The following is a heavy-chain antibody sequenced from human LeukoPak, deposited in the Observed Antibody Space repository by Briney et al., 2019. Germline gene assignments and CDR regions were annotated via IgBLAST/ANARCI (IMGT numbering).Heavy chain of an antibody. CDR2: ISSSGSTI. Sequence: GGSLRLSCAASGFTFSDYYMTWIRQAPGKGLECVSHISSSGSTIFYADSVKGRFTISRDNAKNSLYLQMNSLRAEDTALYYCAKEREPGPSSSWYFDIWGQGTMVTVSS. V-gene: IGHV3-11*01. CDR1: GFTFSDYY. CDR3: AKEREPGPSSSWYFDI. J-gene: IGHJ3*02. D-gene: IGHD6-13*01.